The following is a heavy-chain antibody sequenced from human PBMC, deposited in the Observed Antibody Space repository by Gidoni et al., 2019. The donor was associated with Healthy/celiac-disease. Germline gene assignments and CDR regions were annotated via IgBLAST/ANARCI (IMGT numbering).Heavy chain of an antibody. J-gene: IGHJ6*02. CDR2: IWYDGSNK. Sequence: QVQLVESGGGVVQPGRSLRLSCAASGFTFSSYGMHWVRQAPGKGLEWVAVIWYDGSNKSYADAVKGRVTISRDKSKNTLYLQMNSLRAEDTAVYYCAREDSSGWAYYYYYGMDVWGQGTTVTVS. CDR1: GFTFSSYG. D-gene: IGHD6-19*01. V-gene: IGHV3-33*01. CDR3: AREDSSGWAYYYYYGMDV.